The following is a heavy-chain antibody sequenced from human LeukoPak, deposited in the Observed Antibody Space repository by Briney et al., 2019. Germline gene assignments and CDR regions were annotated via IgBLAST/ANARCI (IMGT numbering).Heavy chain of an antibody. CDR1: GGSFSGYF. J-gene: IGHJ3*02. D-gene: IGHD3-9*01. V-gene: IGHV4-38-2*02. CDR3: ARELDILTGYFTLDAFDI. Sequence: SETLSLTCAVYGGSFSGYFWGWIRQPPGKGLEWIGSMYHSGTTYYNPSLKSRVTISVDPSKNTFSLKMNSVTAADTAVYYCARELDILTGYFTLDAFDIWGQGTMVAVSS. CDR2: MYHSGTT.